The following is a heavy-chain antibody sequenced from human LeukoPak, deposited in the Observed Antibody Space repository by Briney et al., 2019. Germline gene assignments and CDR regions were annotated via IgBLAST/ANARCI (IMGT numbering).Heavy chain of an antibody. Sequence: GGSLRLSCAASGFTFSSSAMSWVRQAPGKGLEWVAAISDTGRLSYCADSVNGRFTISRDNSKNTLSLQMNSLRAEDTAVYYCATGGYGKTYYFDYWGQGTLVTVSS. J-gene: IGHJ4*02. CDR3: ATGGYGKTYYFDY. CDR1: GFTFSSSA. V-gene: IGHV3-23*01. D-gene: IGHD5-18*01. CDR2: ISDTGRLS.